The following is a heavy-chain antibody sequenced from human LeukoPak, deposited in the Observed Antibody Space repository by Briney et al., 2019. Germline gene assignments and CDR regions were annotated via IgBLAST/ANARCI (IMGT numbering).Heavy chain of an antibody. CDR3: ARGFMVRGVRLWFDP. Sequence: GGSLRLSCAASGFTFSSYGMHWVRQAPGKGLEWVANIKQDGSEKYYVDSVKGRFTISRDNAKNSLYLQMNSLRAEDTAVYYCARGFMVRGVRLWFDPWGQGTLVTVSS. CDR1: GFTFSSYG. CDR2: IKQDGSEK. J-gene: IGHJ5*02. V-gene: IGHV3-7*01. D-gene: IGHD3-10*01.